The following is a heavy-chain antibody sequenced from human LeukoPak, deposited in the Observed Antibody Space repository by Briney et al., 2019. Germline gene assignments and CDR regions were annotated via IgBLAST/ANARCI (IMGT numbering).Heavy chain of an antibody. J-gene: IGHJ3*02. Sequence: ASETLSLTCSVSGDSISTTTYYWGWIRRPPGKGLEWIGSIYYSGSTYYNPSLKSRVTISVDTSKNQFSLKLSSVTAADTAVYYCASGRPATDAFDIWGQGTMVTVSS. CDR3: ASGRPATDAFDI. V-gene: IGHV4-39*01. D-gene: IGHD2-2*01. CDR1: GDSISTTTYY. CDR2: IYYSGST.